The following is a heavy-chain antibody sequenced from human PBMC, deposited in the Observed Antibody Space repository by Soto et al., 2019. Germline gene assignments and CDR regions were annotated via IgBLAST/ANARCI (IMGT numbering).Heavy chain of an antibody. V-gene: IGHV3-23*01. CDR1: GFTFSDYA. CDR2: IGGGGITT. Sequence: PGGSLRLSCAASGFTFSDYAMAWVRQPPGKGLDWISAIGGGGITTYYADTVKGRFTISRDNSTNILYLEMNSLTVDDTAVYYCAKGSGGYRPYYFDFWGQGT. J-gene: IGHJ4*02. CDR3: AKGSGGYRPYYFDF. D-gene: IGHD3-22*01.